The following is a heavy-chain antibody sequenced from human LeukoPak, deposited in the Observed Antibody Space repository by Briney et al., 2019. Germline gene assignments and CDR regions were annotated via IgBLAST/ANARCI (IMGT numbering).Heavy chain of an antibody. CDR1: GGSFSGYY. CDR3: AHYDFSSGAAWFDP. CDR2: IYHSGST. J-gene: IGHJ5*02. D-gene: IGHD6-19*01. V-gene: IGHV4-38-2*01. Sequence: SETLSLTCAVYGGSFSGYYWGWIRQPPGKGLEWIGTIYHSGSTYYNPSLKSRVTISVDTSKNQFSLKLSSVTAADTAVYYCAHYDFSSGAAWFDPWGQGTLVTVSS.